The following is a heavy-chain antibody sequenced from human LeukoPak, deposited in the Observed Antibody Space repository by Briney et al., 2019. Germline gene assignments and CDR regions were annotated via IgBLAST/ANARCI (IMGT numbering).Heavy chain of an antibody. J-gene: IGHJ4*02. CDR3: ARGIFTGGTYYGY. Sequence: GGSLRLSCAASGFTFSTYAMHWVRQAPGEGLEWVAVISYDGSSKNYGDSVKGRFTISRDNSKNTVYLQMNSPRVEDTALYYCARGIFTGGTYYGYWGQGTLVTVSS. V-gene: IGHV3-30-3*01. CDR1: GFTFSTYA. D-gene: IGHD1-26*01. CDR2: ISYDGSSK.